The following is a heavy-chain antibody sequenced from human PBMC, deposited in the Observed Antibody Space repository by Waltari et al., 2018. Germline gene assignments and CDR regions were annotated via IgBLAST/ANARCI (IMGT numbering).Heavy chain of an antibody. J-gene: IGHJ4*02. CDR3: ATGIVREGRDY. CDR1: GYIFTDYY. V-gene: IGHV1-69-2*01. CDR2: VDPKDGKT. D-gene: IGHD1-26*01. Sequence: QLVQSGAELKKPGATVILSSKAPGYIFTDYYMHLVRQAPGKGLEWMGRVDPKDGKTIYAEKFQGRVTMTANTSTGTAYMELSSLRSEDTAVYYCATGIVREGRDYWGQGTMVTVSS.